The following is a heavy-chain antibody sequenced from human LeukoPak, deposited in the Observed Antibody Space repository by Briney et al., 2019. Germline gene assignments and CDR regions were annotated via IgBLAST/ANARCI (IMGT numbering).Heavy chain of an antibody. Sequence: SETLSLTCTVSGGSISSGGYYWSWIRQHPGKGLEWIGYIYYSGSTYNNPSLKSRVTMSVDTSENQFSLKLSSVTAADTAVYYCATTVGSYFDYWSQGTLVTVSS. D-gene: IGHD3-16*01. CDR1: GGSISSGGYY. J-gene: IGHJ4*02. V-gene: IGHV4-31*03. CDR3: ATTVGSYFDY. CDR2: IYYSGST.